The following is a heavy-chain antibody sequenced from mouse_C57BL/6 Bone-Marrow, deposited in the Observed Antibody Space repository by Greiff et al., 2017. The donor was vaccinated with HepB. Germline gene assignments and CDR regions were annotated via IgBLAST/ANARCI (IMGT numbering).Heavy chain of an antibody. D-gene: IGHD2-4*01. CDR3: VDYAY. CDR2: IDPSDSYT. CDR1: GYTFTSYL. V-gene: IGHV1-50*01. J-gene: IGHJ3*01. Sequence: QVQLQQPGAELVKPGDSVKLSCKASGYTFTSYLMQWVKQRPGQGLEWIGEIDPSDSYTNYNQKFKSKATLTVAKSSSTAYMQLSSQTSEDSAVYYCVDYAYWGQGTLVTVSA.